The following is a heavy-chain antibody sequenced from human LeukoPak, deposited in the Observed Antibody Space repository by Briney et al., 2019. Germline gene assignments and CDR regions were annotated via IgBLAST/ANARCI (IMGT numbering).Heavy chain of an antibody. J-gene: IGHJ4*02. CDR3: AKGDGWVQYAN. CDR1: GFTFSSSA. Sequence: GGSLRLSCAASGFTFSSSAMSWVRQAPGKGLEWVSSISGSGSGGSTYYADSVKGRFTISRDNSKNTLYLQMNSLRAEDTAVYYCAKGDGWVQYANWGQGTLVTVSS. CDR2: ISGSGSGGST. V-gene: IGHV3-23*01. D-gene: IGHD5-24*01.